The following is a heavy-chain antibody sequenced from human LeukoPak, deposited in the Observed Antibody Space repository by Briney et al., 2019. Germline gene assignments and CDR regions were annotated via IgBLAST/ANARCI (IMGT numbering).Heavy chain of an antibody. V-gene: IGHV3-23*01. Sequence: PGGSLRLSCAASGFTFSSYPMSWVRQAPGKGLEWVSAISGSGGNTYYADSVKGWFTISRDNSKNTLYLQMNSLRAEDTAVYYCAKERVVAVVGTVAFDYWGQGTLVTVS. CDR2: ISGSGGNT. D-gene: IGHD6-19*01. J-gene: IGHJ4*02. CDR1: GFTFSSYP. CDR3: AKERVVAVVGTVAFDY.